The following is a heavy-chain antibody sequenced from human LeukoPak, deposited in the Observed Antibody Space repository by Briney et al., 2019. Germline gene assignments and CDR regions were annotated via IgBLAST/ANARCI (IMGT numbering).Heavy chain of an antibody. J-gene: IGHJ5*02. CDR2: IYSGGST. V-gene: IGHV3-53*01. D-gene: IGHD3-10*01. CDR1: GFTSSRTY. Sequence: GGPRGLPWAAPGFTSSRTYMSGVPQAPGKGREWVSVIYSGGSTYYADSVKGRFTISRDNSKNTLYLQMNSLRAEDTAVYYCARSLYYGSENWFDPWGQGTLVTVSS. CDR3: ARSLYYGSENWFDP.